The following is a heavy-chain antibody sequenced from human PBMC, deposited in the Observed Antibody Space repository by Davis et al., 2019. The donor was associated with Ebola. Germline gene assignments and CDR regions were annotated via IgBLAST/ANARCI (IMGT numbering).Heavy chain of an antibody. V-gene: IGHV4-59*12. CDR1: AGSISSYY. Sequence: MPSETLSLTCTVSAGSISSYYWSWIRQPPGKGLEWIGYIYYSGSTYYNPSLKSRVTISVDTSKNQFSLKLSSVTAADTAVYYCAREGDGYHYYYGMDVWGKGTTVTVSS. D-gene: IGHD3-16*01. CDR2: IYYSGST. J-gene: IGHJ6*04. CDR3: AREGDGYHYYYGMDV.